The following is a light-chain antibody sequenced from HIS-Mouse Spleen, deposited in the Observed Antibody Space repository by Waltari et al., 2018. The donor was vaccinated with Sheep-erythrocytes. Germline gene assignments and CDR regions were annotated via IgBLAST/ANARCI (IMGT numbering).Light chain of an antibody. CDR2: LGS. J-gene: IGKJ3*01. V-gene: IGKV2-28*01. CDR3: MQALQTPIFT. Sequence: DLVMTQSPLSLPVTPGEPASISCRSSHSLLHSNGYNYLDWYLQKPGQSPQLLIYLGSNRASGVPDRFSGSGSGTDFTLKISRVEAEDVGVYYCMQALQTPIFTFGPGTKVDIK. CDR1: HSLLHSNGYNY.